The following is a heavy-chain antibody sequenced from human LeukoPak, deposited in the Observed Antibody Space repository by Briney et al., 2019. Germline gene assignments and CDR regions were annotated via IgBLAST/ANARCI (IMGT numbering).Heavy chain of an antibody. Sequence: ASVKVSCKASGYAFTNYAVQWVRQAPGQRLEWMGWVNAGNGDTRYSPKLQGRVTIARDTSASTAYMELSSLRSEDTAVYYCARGQQWPRQYWGQGTLVTVSS. CDR3: ARGQQWPRQY. CDR2: VNAGNGDT. V-gene: IGHV1-3*01. D-gene: IGHD6-19*01. J-gene: IGHJ4*02. CDR1: GYAFTNYA.